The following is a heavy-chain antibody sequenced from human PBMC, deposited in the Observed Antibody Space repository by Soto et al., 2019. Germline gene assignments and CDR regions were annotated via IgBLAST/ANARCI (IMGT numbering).Heavy chain of an antibody. J-gene: IGHJ4*02. CDR1: GFNFSDHY. CDR2: ISGSSRYT. V-gene: IGHV3-11*06. CDR3: ARGLQSLFDY. Sequence: GSLRLSCAASGFNFSDHYMNWIRQAPGKGLEWVSYISGSSRYTNFADSVKGRFTISRDNSKNTLYVQMTSLRAEDTAVYYCARGLQSLFDYWGQGTLVTVSS.